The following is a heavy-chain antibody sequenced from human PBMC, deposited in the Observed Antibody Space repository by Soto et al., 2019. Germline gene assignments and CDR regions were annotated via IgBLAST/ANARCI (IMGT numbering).Heavy chain of an antibody. V-gene: IGHV1-69*13. CDR3: AREGQGSGWYRDYYYYGMDV. CDR1: GGTFSSYA. CDR2: IIPIFGTA. J-gene: IGHJ6*02. D-gene: IGHD6-19*01. Sequence: ASVKVSCKASGGTFSSYAISWVRQAPGQGLEWMGGIIPIFGTANYAQKFQGRVTITADESTSTAYMELSSLRSEDTAVYYCAREGQGSGWYRDYYYYGMDVWGQGTTVTVSS.